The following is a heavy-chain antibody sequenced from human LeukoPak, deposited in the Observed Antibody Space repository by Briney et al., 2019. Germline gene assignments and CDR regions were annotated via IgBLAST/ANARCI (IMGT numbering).Heavy chain of an antibody. D-gene: IGHD4-17*01. Sequence: GGSLRLSCAASGFTFSRNALHWVRQAPGKGLEWVAIISYDGGNKYYADSVKGRFTISRDNSKNTLYLQMNSLRADDTAVYYCARDLYGDYASMNWYFDLWGRGTLVTVSS. CDR1: GFTFSRNA. V-gene: IGHV3-30-3*01. CDR2: ISYDGGNK. J-gene: IGHJ2*01. CDR3: ARDLYGDYASMNWYFDL.